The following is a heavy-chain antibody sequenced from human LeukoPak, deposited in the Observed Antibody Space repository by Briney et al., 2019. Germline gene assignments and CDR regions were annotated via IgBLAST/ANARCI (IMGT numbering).Heavy chain of an antibody. Sequence: SETLSLTCAVYGGSFSGYYWSWIRQPPGKGLEWIGEINHSGSTNYNPSLKSRVTISVDTSKNQFSLKLSSVTAADTAVYYCARVAPGYSSSWYALGYWGQGTLVTVSS. CDR2: INHSGST. CDR1: GGSFSGYY. D-gene: IGHD6-13*01. V-gene: IGHV4-34*01. CDR3: ARVAPGYSSSWYALGY. J-gene: IGHJ4*02.